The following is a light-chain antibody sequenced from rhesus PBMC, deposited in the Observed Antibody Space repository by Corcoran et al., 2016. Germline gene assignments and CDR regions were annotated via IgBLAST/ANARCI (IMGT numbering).Light chain of an antibody. CDR2: AAS. J-gene: IGKJ1*01. CDR1: QDISNA. V-gene: IGKV1-33*02. CDR3: QQGDSSPRT. Sequence: DIQMSQSPSSLSASVGDKVTITCRASQDISNALAWYQQKPGKAPNLLIYAASSFQSGVPLRFSGSRTGADFTLTISSLQPEDFATYYCQQGDSSPRTFGQGTKVEIK.